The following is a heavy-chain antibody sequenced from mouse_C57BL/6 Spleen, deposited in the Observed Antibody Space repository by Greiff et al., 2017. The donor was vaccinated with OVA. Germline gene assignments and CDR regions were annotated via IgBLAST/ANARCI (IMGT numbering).Heavy chain of an antibody. J-gene: IGHJ2*01. D-gene: IGHD1-1*01. Sequence: QVQLQQSGPELVKPGASVKISCKASGYAFSSSWMNWVKQRPGKGLEWIGRIYPGDGDTNYNGKFKGKATLTADKSSSTAYMQLSSLTSEDSAVYFCARGDYGSLFDYWGQGTTLTVSS. CDR2: IYPGDGDT. V-gene: IGHV1-82*01. CDR1: GYAFSSSW. CDR3: ARGDYGSLFDY.